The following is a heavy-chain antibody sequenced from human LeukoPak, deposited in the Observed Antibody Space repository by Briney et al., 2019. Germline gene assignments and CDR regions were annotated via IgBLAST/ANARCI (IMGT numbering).Heavy chain of an antibody. CDR1: GFTFSSYW. CDR2: IKQDGSEK. J-gene: IGHJ5*02. D-gene: IGHD6-19*01. CDR3: ARGSIAVAGPHGGFDP. Sequence: GGSLRLSCAASGFTFSSYWMSWVRQAPGKGLEWVANIKQDGSEKYYVDSVKGRFTISRDNAKNSLYLQMNSLRAEDTAVYYCARGSIAVAGPHGGFDPWGQGTLVTVSS. V-gene: IGHV3-7*04.